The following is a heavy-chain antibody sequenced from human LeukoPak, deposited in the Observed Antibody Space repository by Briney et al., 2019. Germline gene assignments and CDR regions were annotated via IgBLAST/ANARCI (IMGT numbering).Heavy chain of an antibody. Sequence: PGGSLRLSCAVSGFTFSSYAMSWVRQAPGKGLEWVSSISGSGGSTYYADSVKGRFTISRDNSKNTLYLQMNSLRAEDTAVYYCARTPGGSGNFFDYWGQGTLVTVSS. J-gene: IGHJ4*02. CDR2: ISGSGGST. V-gene: IGHV3-23*01. CDR1: GFTFSSYA. D-gene: IGHD3-10*01. CDR3: ARTPGGSGNFFDY.